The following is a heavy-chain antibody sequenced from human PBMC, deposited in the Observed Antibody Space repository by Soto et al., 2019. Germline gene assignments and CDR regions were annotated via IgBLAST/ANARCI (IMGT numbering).Heavy chain of an antibody. D-gene: IGHD1-7*01. CDR3: ARRYGTTFHY. CDR2: IYYSGST. J-gene: IGHJ4*02. V-gene: IGHV4-59*01. Sequence: SETLSLTCTVSGGSISSYYWSWIRQPPGKGLEWIGYIYYSGSTNYNPSLKSRVTISVDTSKNQFSLKLSSVTAADTAVYYCARRYGTTFHYWGQGTLVTVSS. CDR1: GGSISSYY.